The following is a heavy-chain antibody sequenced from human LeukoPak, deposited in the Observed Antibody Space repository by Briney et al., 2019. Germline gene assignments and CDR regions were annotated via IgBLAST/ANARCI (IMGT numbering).Heavy chain of an antibody. CDR2: ISGSGGST. J-gene: IGHJ6*02. CDR1: GFTFSSYA. D-gene: IGHD6-13*01. CDR3: WYSSSWKAYYYYGMDV. V-gene: IGHV3-23*01. Sequence: PGGSLRLSCAASGFTFSSYAMSWVRQAPGKGLEWVSAISGSGGSTYYADSVKGRFTISRDNSKNTLYLQMNSLRAEDTAVYYCWYSSSWKAYYYYGMDVWGQGTTVTVSS.